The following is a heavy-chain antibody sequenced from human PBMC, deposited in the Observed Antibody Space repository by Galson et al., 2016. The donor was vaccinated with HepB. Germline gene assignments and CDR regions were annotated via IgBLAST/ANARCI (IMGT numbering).Heavy chain of an antibody. Sequence: SVKVSCKASGGTFSSYAINWVRQAPGQGLEWMGIINPIAGTTTYEQRFQGRLTLTRDTSTSTVYMDLSSLTSEDTAVYYCTRERGSHGFDYWGQGTQVTVSS. CDR2: INPIAGTT. D-gene: IGHD3-16*01. CDR1: GGTFSSYA. CDR3: TRERGSHGFDY. V-gene: IGHV1-46*01. J-gene: IGHJ4*02.